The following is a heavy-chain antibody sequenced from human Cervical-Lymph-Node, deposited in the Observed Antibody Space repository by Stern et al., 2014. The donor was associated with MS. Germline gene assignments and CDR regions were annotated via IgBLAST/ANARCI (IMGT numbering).Heavy chain of an antibody. CDR2: VVPIFETT. V-gene: IGHV1-69*01. CDR3: ARDRGVYFDF. D-gene: IGHD3-10*01. CDR1: GGTFSNYA. Sequence: DQLVESGAEVKKPGSSGKVSCKSSGGTFSNYAISWVRQAPGQGLEWMGVVVPIFETTTYAPKFQDRFTITADESTRTAYMELSSLRFDDTAVYYCARDRGVYFDFWGQGTLVTVSS. J-gene: IGHJ4*02.